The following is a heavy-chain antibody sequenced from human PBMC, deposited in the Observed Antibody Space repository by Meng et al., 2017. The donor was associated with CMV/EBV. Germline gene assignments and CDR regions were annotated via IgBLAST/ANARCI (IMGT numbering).Heavy chain of an antibody. D-gene: IGHD1-14*01. CDR2: ISYDGSNK. CDR1: GFTLNSYA. V-gene: IGHV3-30*04. J-gene: IGHJ4*02. Sequence: LELSWAASGFTLNSYAMHWVRQAPGKGLEWVAVISYDGSNKYYADSVKGRFTISRDNSKNTLYLQMNSLRAEDTAVYYCARDYTGDYWGQGTLVTVSS. CDR3: ARDYTGDY.